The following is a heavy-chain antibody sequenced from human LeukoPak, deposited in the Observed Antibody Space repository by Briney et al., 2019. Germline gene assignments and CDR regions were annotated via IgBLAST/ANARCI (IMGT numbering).Heavy chain of an antibody. J-gene: IGHJ4*02. Sequence: GGSLRLSCAASGFTVSNNYMSWVRQAPGKGLEWVSVIYSGGTTYYADSVKGRFTISRDNSKNTLYLQMNSLRAEDTAVYYCAKNQGYSYGYYFDYWGQGTLVTVSS. CDR1: GFTVSNNY. CDR3: AKNQGYSYGYYFDY. D-gene: IGHD5-18*01. V-gene: IGHV3-53*01. CDR2: IYSGGTT.